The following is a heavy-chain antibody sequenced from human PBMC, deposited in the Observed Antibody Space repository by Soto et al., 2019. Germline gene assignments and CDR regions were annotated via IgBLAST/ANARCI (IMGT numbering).Heavy chain of an antibody. J-gene: IGHJ4*02. D-gene: IGHD2-15*01. Sequence: QVQLQESGPGLVKPSQTLSLTCTVSGGSISSGGYYWSWIRQHPGKGLEWIGYIYYSGSTYYNPSLKSRVTXSAVTXXNQFSLKLSSVTAADTAVYYCARSYLYSASPYFDYWGQGTLVTVSS. CDR3: ARSYLYSASPYFDY. V-gene: IGHV4-31*03. CDR2: IYYSGST. CDR1: GGSISSGGYY.